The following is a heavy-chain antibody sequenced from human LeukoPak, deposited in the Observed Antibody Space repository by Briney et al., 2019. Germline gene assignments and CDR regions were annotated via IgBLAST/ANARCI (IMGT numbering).Heavy chain of an antibody. CDR2: INHSGST. CDR3: ARAPQWLVLGGYYGMDV. V-gene: IGHV4-34*01. CDR1: GGSFSGNY. Sequence: SETLSLTCAVYGGSFSGNYWSWIRQPPGKGLEWIGEINHSGSTNYNPSLKSRVTISVDTSKNQFSLKLSSVTAADTAVYYCARAPQWLVLGGYYGMDVWGQGTTVTVSS. D-gene: IGHD6-19*01. J-gene: IGHJ6*02.